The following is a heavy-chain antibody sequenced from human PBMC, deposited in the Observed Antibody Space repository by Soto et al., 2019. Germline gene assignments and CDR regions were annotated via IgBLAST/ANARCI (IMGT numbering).Heavy chain of an antibody. D-gene: IGHD3-22*01. CDR1: GGTFSSYA. V-gene: IGHV1-2*04. Sequence: ASVKVSCKASGGTFSSYAISWVRQAPGQGLEWMGWINPNSGGTNYAQKFQGWVTMTRDTSISTAYMELSRLRSDDTAVYYCARGQYYYDSSGYWGDFWGQGTLVTVSS. CDR2: INPNSGGT. J-gene: IGHJ4*02. CDR3: ARGQYYYDSSGYWGDF.